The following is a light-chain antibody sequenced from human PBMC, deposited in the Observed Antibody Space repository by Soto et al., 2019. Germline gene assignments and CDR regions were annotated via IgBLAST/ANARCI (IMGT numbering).Light chain of an antibody. CDR3: SSYTSSSTPYV. Sequence: QSVRTQPPSASGSPGQSVTISCTGTSSDVGGYNYVSWYQQHPGKAPKLMIYEVSNRPSGVSNRFSGSKSGNTASLTISGLQAEDEAAYYCSSYTSSSTPYVFGTGTKVTVL. V-gene: IGLV2-14*01. CDR2: EVS. CDR1: SSDVGGYNY. J-gene: IGLJ1*01.